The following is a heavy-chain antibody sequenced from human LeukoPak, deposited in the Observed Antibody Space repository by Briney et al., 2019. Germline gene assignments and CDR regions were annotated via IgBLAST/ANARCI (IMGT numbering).Heavy chain of an antibody. D-gene: IGHD6-13*01. CDR2: IYYSGST. CDR1: GGSISSYY. J-gene: IGHJ5*02. CDR3: ARTTHLDSGSSWYSGANWFDP. Sequence: PSETLSLTCTVSGGSISSYYWSWIRQPPGKGLEWIGYIYYSGSTNYNPSLKSRVTISVDTSKNQFSLKLSSVTAADTAVYYCARTTHLDSGSSWYSGANWFDPWGQGTLVTVSS. V-gene: IGHV4-59*01.